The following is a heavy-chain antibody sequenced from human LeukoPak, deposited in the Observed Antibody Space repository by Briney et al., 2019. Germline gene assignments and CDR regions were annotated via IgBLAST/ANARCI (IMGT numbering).Heavy chain of an antibody. CDR2: INHSGST. CDR3: AREGTLPYYYYYMDV. J-gene: IGHJ6*03. V-gene: IGHV4-34*01. D-gene: IGHD2/OR15-2a*01. CDR1: GGSFSGYY. Sequence: SETLSLTCAVYGGSFSGYYWSWIRQPPGKGLEWIGEINHSGSTNYNPSLKSRVTISVDTSKNQFSLKLSSVTAADTAVYYCAREGTLPYYYYYMDVWGKGTTVTVSS.